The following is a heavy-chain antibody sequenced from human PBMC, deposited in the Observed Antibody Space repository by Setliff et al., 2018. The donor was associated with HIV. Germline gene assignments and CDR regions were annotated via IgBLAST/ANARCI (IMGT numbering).Heavy chain of an antibody. V-gene: IGHV3-23*01. CDR1: GFTFNNYA. Sequence: PGGSLRLSCAASGFTFNNYAMNWVRQAPGKGLEWVSAITGSGGGTYYADSVKGRFTISRDNSKNTLYLQMNSLRAEDTAVYYCAKIRNPQGYYYDSSGYYPHPGSPDYWGQGTLVTVSS. CDR3: AKIRNPQGYYYDSSGYYPHPGSPDY. J-gene: IGHJ4*02. D-gene: IGHD3-22*01. CDR2: ITGSGGGT.